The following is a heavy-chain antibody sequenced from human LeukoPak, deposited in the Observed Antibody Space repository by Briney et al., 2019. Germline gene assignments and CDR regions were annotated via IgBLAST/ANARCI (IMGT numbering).Heavy chain of an antibody. D-gene: IGHD4-17*01. Sequence: GGSLRLSCAASGFTFSSYGMHWVRQAPGKGLEWVAVISYDGSNKYYADSVKDRFTISRDNSKNTLYLQMNSLRAEDTAVYYCAKDRSFYGYGMDVWGQGTTVTVSS. J-gene: IGHJ6*02. V-gene: IGHV3-30*18. CDR2: ISYDGSNK. CDR1: GFTFSSYG. CDR3: AKDRSFYGYGMDV.